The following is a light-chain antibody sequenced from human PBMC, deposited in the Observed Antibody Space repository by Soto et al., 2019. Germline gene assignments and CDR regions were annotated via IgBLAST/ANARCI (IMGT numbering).Light chain of an antibody. CDR3: SSYIPNNSTYV. J-gene: IGLJ1*01. CDR1: SSDVGGYNY. CDR2: DVN. Sequence: QSVLTQPASVSGSPGQSITLSCTGTSSDVGGYNYVSWYQHHPGKAPKRMIHDVNNRPSGVSNRFSGSKSGNTASLTISGLQAEDEADYYCSSYIPNNSTYVFGTGTKVTVL. V-gene: IGLV2-14*03.